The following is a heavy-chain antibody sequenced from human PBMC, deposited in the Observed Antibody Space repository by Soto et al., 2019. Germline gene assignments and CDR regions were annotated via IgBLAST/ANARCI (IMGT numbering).Heavy chain of an antibody. J-gene: IGHJ2*01. V-gene: IGHV3-48*02. CDR1: GFTFSSYS. Sequence: EVQLVESGGGLVQPGGSLRLSCAASGFTFSSYSMNWVRQAPGKGLEWVSYISSSSSTIYYADSVKGRFTISRDNAKNSLYLQMNSLRDEDTAVYYCVSRIAVAGTQPYWYFDLWGRGTLVTVSS. CDR3: VSRIAVAGTQPYWYFDL. D-gene: IGHD6-19*01. CDR2: ISSSSSTI.